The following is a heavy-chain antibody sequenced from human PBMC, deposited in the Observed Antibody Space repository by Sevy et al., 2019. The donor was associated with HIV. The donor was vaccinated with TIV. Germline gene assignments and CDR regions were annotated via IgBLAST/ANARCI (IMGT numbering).Heavy chain of an antibody. Sequence: SETLSLTCTVSGGSVSSGSYYWSWIRQPPGKGLEWIGYIYYSGSTNYNPSLKRRVTISVDTSKNQFSLKLSSVTAADTAVYYCARVLALWFGELKTIGTIDYWGQGTLVTVSS. CDR3: ARVLALWFGELKTIGTIDY. CDR2: IYYSGST. D-gene: IGHD3-10*01. CDR1: GGSVSSGSYY. J-gene: IGHJ4*02. V-gene: IGHV4-61*01.